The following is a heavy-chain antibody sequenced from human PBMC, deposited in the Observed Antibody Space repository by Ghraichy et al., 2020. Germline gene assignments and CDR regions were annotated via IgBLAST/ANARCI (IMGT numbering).Heavy chain of an antibody. V-gene: IGHV3-23*01. D-gene: IGHD3-22*01. CDR3: AKYHYDSSAFRLFDY. CDR2: ISPGSDTT. CDR1: GFTFSSFA. J-gene: IGHJ4*02. Sequence: GGSLRLSCAASGFTFSSFAMSWVRQAPGKGLEWVSVISPGSDTTYYADSVKGRFTISRDNSKNTLYLQMNSLRAEDTAVYYCAKYHYDSSAFRLFDYWGQGTLVTVSS.